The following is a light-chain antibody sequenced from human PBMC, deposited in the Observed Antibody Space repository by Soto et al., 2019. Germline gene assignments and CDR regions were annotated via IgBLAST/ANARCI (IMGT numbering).Light chain of an antibody. Sequence: QSVLTQPPSVSGAPGQGVTIPCTWSSSNIGAGYDVHWYQHLPGTAPKLLIYGNRFRPSGVPARFSGSMSGTSASLAITGLQAVDEADYYCQSYDSSLSGLVFGGGTKVTVL. CDR1: SSNIGAGYD. V-gene: IGLV1-40*01. J-gene: IGLJ3*02. CDR3: QSYDSSLSGLV. CDR2: GNR.